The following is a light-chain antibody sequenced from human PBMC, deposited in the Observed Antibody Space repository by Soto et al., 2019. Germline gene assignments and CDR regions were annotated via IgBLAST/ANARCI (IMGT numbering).Light chain of an antibody. CDR1: QSINNY. CDR2: DAS. CDR3: QYRGIWPPGAT. J-gene: IGKJ4*01. Sequence: EIVLTQSPVTLSLSPGERATLSCRASQSINNYLAWYQQKPGQPPRLLIYDASNRATAIPVRFSGSGSGTDFTLTLSSLELEDSAVYYCQYRGIWPPGATFGGGTKVEIK. V-gene: IGKV3-11*01.